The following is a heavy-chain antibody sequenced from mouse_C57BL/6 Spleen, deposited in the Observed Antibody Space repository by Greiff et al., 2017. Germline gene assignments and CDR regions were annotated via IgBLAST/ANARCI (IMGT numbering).Heavy chain of an antibody. CDR1: GYTFTSHW. J-gene: IGHJ4*01. V-gene: IGHV1-56*01. D-gene: IGHD1-3*01. Sequence: QVQLQQSGPELVRPGASVKISCTAPGYTFTSHWMQWVRQRPGQGLEWIGEIFPGNGSTYYNEKFKGKATLTVDTSSSTAYMQLSRLTSDEAAVSFFARVSADYAMDYWGQGTSVTVSS. CDR2: IFPGNGST. CDR3: ARVSADYAMDY.